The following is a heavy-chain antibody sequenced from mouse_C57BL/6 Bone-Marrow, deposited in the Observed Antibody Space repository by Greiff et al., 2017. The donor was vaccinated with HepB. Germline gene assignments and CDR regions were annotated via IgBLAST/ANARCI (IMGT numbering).Heavy chain of an antibody. CDR3: VREGTGTGRYYFDY. J-gene: IGHJ2*01. Sequence: EVMLVESGGGLVQPKGSLKLSCAASGFTFNTYAMHWVRQAPGKGLEWVARIRSKSSNYATYYADSVKDRFTISRDDSQSMLYLQMNNLKTEDTAMYYCVREGTGTGRYYFDYWGQGTTLTVSS. CDR2: IRSKSSNYAT. D-gene: IGHD4-1*01. V-gene: IGHV10-3*01. CDR1: GFTFNTYA.